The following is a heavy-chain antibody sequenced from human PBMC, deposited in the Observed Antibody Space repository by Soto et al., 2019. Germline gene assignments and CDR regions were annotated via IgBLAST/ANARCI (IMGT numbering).Heavy chain of an antibody. J-gene: IGHJ4*02. CDR1: GGSISSSSYY. CDR2: IYYSGST. V-gene: IGHV4-39*01. Sequence: SETLSLTCTVSGGSISSSSYYWGWIRQPPGKGLEWIGSIYYSGSTYYNPSLKSRVTISVDTSKNQFSLKLSSVTAADTAVYYCATRASSSYFDYWGQRTLVTVSS. CDR3: ATRASSSYFDY.